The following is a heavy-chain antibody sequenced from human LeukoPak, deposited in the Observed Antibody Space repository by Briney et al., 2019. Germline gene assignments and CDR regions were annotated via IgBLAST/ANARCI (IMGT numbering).Heavy chain of an antibody. Sequence: GGSLRLSCAASGFTFDDYAMHWVRQAPGKGLEWVSGISWNSGSIGYADSVKGRFTISRDNAKNSLYLQMNSLRAEDTALYYCAKDISPRGVVGPQFDYWGQGTLVTVSS. CDR2: ISWNSGSI. D-gene: IGHD2-15*01. CDR3: AKDISPRGVVGPQFDY. V-gene: IGHV3-9*01. CDR1: GFTFDDYA. J-gene: IGHJ4*02.